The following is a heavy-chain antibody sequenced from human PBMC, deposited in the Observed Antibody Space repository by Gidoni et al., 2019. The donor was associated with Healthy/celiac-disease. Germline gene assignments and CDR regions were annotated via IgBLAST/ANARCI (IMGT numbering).Heavy chain of an antibody. CDR2: ISYDGSNK. CDR3: ASRHSSGYSAFDY. D-gene: IGHD3-22*01. J-gene: IGHJ4*02. CDR1: GFTFSSYA. V-gene: IGHV3-30*04. Sequence: QVQLVESGGGVVQPGRSLILSCAASGFTFSSYAMHWVRQAPGKGLEWVAVISYDGSNKYYADSVKGRFTISRDNSKNTLYLQMNSLRAEDTAVYYCASRHSSGYSAFDYWGQGTLVTVSS.